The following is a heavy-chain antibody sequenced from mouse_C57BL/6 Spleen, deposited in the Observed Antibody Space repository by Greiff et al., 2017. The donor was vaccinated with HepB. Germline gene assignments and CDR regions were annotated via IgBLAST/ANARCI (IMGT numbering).Heavy chain of an antibody. J-gene: IGHJ4*01. D-gene: IGHD2-5*01. CDR1: GYTFTSYW. Sequence: QVQLQQPGAELVKPGASVKLSCKASGYTFTSYWMQWVKQRPGQGLEWIGEIDPSDSYTNYNQKFKGKATLTVDTSSSTAYMQLSSLTSEDSAVYYCARKNYSNYDYAMDYWGQGTSVTVSS. CDR2: IDPSDSYT. V-gene: IGHV1-50*01. CDR3: ARKNYSNYDYAMDY.